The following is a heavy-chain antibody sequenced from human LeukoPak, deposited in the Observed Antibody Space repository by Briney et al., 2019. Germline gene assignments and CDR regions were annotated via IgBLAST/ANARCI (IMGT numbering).Heavy chain of an antibody. CDR1: GGSISSYY. CDR3: ARGGGYDDYGTTPLDY. J-gene: IGHJ4*02. CDR2: IYYSGST. Sequence: SETLSLTCTVSGGSISSYYWSWIRQPPGKGLEWIGYIYYSGSTNYNPSLKSRVTISVDTSKNQFSLKLSSVTAADTAVYYCARGGGYDDYGTTPLDYWGQGTLVTVSS. V-gene: IGHV4-59*12. D-gene: IGHD4-17*01.